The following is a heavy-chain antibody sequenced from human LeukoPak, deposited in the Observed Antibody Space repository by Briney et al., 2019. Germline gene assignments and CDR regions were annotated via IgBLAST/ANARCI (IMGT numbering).Heavy chain of an antibody. CDR3: ARGGEDIVVVVAATADY. J-gene: IGHJ4*02. D-gene: IGHD2-15*01. CDR2: IKQDGSEK. V-gene: IGHV3-7*03. Sequence: GGSLRLSCAASGFTFRSYWMSWVRQAPGKGLEWVANIKQDGSEKYYVDSVKGRFTISRDNAENSLYLQMNSLRAEDTAVYYCARGGEDIVVVVAATADYWGQGTLVTASS. CDR1: GFTFRSYW.